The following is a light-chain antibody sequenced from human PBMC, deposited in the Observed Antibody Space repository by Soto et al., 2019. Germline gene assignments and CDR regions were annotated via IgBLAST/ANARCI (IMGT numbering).Light chain of an antibody. V-gene: IGKV1-5*03. CDR1: QTISSW. J-gene: IGKJ1*01. CDR2: KAS. CDR3: QHYNSYSDA. Sequence: DIQMTQSPSTLSGSVGDRVTITCRASQTISSWLAWYQQKPGKAPKLLIYKASTLKSGVPSRFSGSGSGTEFTLTICSLQPDDFATYYCQHYNSYSDAFGQGTTVELK.